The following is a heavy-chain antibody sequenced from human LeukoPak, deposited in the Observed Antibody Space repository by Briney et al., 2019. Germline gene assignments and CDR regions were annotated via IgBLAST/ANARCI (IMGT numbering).Heavy chain of an antibody. CDR3: ARAYYSGGYYYYYMDV. CDR2: IIPIFGTA. D-gene: IGHD3-10*01. Sequence: GSSVKVSCKASGGTFSSYAISWVRQAPGQGLEWMGGIIPIFGTANYAQKFQGRVTITADESTSTAYMELSSLRSEDTAVYYCARAYYSGGYYYYYMDVWGKGTTVTVSS. V-gene: IGHV1-69*01. CDR1: GGTFSSYA. J-gene: IGHJ6*03.